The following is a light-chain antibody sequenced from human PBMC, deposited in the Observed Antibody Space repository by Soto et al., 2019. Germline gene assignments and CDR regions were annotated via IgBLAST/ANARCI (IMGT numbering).Light chain of an antibody. CDR1: QSVGSN. CDR2: DAS. V-gene: IGKV3-15*01. J-gene: IGKJ1*01. Sequence: EIVMTQSPDTLSVSPGETATLSCRASQSVGSNLAWYQQKPGQAPRLLISDASTRAAGLPARFSGSGSGTEFTLTISSLQSEDFAVYSCQPSNNWPKTLGQGTKV. CDR3: QPSNNWPKT.